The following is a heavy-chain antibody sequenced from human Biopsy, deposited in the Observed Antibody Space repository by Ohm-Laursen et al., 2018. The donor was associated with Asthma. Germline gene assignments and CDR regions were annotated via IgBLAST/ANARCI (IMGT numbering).Heavy chain of an antibody. CDR2: ISYDGRNK. CDR1: GFTFSSYA. Sequence: SLRLSCAASGFTFSSYAMHWVRQAPGKGLEWVAVISYDGRNKYYADSVKGRFTISRDNSKNTLYLQMNSLRAEDTAVYYCAREVIAVAHFDYWGQGTLVTVSS. J-gene: IGHJ4*02. V-gene: IGHV3-30*04. CDR3: AREVIAVAHFDY. D-gene: IGHD6-19*01.